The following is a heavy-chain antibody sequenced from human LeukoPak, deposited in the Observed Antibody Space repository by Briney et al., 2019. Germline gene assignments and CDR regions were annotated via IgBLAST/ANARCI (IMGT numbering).Heavy chain of an antibody. CDR1: GVTVSSNY. J-gene: IGHJ6*03. V-gene: IGHV3-53*01. CDR2: IYSGGST. D-gene: IGHD5-12*01. CDR3: ARVLSRGYSGYDLWNYYYYMDV. Sequence: GGSLRLSCAASGVTVSSNYMSWVRQAPGKGLEWVSVIYSGGSTYYADSVKGRFTISRDNSKNTLYLQMNSLRAEDTAVYYCARVLSRGYSGYDLWNYYYYMDVWGKGTTVTVSS.